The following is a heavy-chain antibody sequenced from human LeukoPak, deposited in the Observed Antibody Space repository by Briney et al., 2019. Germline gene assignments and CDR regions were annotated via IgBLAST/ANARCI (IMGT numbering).Heavy chain of an antibody. Sequence: GGSLRLSCAASGFTFSSYSMNWVRQAPGKGLEWVSSISSSSSYIYYADSVKGRFTISRDNAKNSLYLQMNSLRAEDTAVYHCARALGVVVPAAYDYWGQGTLVTVSS. J-gene: IGHJ4*02. V-gene: IGHV3-21*01. CDR3: ARALGVVVPAAYDY. CDR2: ISSSSSYI. D-gene: IGHD2-2*01. CDR1: GFTFSSYS.